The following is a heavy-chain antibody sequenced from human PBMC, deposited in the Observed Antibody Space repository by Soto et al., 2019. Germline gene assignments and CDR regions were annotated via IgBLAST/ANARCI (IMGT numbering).Heavy chain of an antibody. Sequence: SETLSLTCTVSDGSVSSGSYYWTWIRQPPGKGLEWIGYIYSSGSTLYNPSLKSRVIISVDQSMNQFSLKLSSVTAADTAVYYCARDSLALFDSWGQGTLVTVSS. J-gene: IGHJ4*02. CDR3: ARDSLALFDS. D-gene: IGHD5-12*01. CDR2: IYSSGST. CDR1: DGSVSSGSYY. V-gene: IGHV4-61*01.